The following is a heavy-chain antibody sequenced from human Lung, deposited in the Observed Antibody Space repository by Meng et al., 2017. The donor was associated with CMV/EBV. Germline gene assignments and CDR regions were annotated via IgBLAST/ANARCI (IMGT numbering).Heavy chain of an antibody. CDR3: VHLPGELWGDSFDV. D-gene: IGHD2-21*01. Sequence: GGSLRLSCVASGFTLSTYDMTWVRQAPGKGLEWISSISSSSSPTYYADSVQGRFTISRDNAKNSLQLQMHSLRVEDTAVYYCVHLPGELWGDSFDVWGQGTXVTVSS. J-gene: IGHJ3*01. CDR1: GFTLSTYD. CDR2: ISSSSSPT. V-gene: IGHV3-48*04.